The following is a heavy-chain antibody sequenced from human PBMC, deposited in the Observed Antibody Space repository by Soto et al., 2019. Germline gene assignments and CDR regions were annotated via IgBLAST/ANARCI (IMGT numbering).Heavy chain of an antibody. CDR3: AREASGYDF. CDR1: GGTFSSFG. J-gene: IGHJ1*01. D-gene: IGHD5-12*01. Sequence: QVQLVQSGAELKKPWSSVKVSCKASGGTFSSFGISWVRQAPGQGLEWMGGIIPDFGRPNYAQRFRGRLTITADESTNTSYMELIDLTSEDTAVYYCAREASGYDFWGQGTQVTVSS. V-gene: IGHV1-69*01. CDR2: IIPDFGRP.